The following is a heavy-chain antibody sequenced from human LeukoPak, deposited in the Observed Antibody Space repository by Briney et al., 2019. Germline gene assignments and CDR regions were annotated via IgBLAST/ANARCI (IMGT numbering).Heavy chain of an antibody. Sequence: GGSLRLSCAPSGFTFSSYGMHWVRQAPGKGLEWVAFILHDVSNKYYAHSVKGRFSISRDNSKNTLYLQMNSLRAEDTAVYYCAKASDYYGSGRGNHYYYYGMEVWGQGTTVTVSS. CDR1: GFTFSSYG. V-gene: IGHV3-30*02. D-gene: IGHD3-10*01. CDR2: ILHDVSNK. CDR3: AKASDYYGSGRGNHYYYYGMEV. J-gene: IGHJ6*02.